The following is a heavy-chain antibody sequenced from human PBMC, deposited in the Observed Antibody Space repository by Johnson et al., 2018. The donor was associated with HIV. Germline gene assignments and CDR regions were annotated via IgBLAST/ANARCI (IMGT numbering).Heavy chain of an antibody. D-gene: IGHD4-23*01. V-gene: IGHV3-30*04. CDR2: ISYDGSNK. CDR1: GFTFSSYA. Sequence: QVQLVESGGGVVQPGRSLRLSCAASGFTFSSYAMHWVRQAPGKGLEWVAVISYDGSNKYYADSVKGRFTISRDNSKNTLYLQMNSLRAEETAVYYCARDGGETVVGSGAFDIWGQGTMVTVSS. CDR3: ARDGGETVVGSGAFDI. J-gene: IGHJ3*02.